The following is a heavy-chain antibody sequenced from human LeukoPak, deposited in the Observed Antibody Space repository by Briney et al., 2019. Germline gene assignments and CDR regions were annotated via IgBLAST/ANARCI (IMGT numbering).Heavy chain of an antibody. V-gene: IGHV1-2*06. J-gene: IGHJ4*02. CDR3: ARPLRRVGATGNGY. CDR1: GYTFTGYY. Sequence: GASVKVSCKASGYTFTGYYMHWVRQAPGQGLEWMGRINPNSGVTHYAQKFQGRVTMTRNTSISTAYMELSSLRSEDTAVYYCARPLRRVGATGNGYWGQGTLVTVSS. D-gene: IGHD1-26*01. CDR2: INPNSGVT.